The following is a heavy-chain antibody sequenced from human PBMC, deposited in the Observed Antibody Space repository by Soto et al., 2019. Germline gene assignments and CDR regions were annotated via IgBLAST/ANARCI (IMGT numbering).Heavy chain of an antibody. V-gene: IGHV4-59*01. CDR3: ASGRQWLAFDC. J-gene: IGHJ4*02. CDR1: GGSISSYY. CDR2: IYYSGST. Sequence: SETLSLTCTVSGGSISSYYWSWIRQPPGKGLEWIGYIYYSGSTNYNPSLKSRVTISVDTSKNQFSLKLSSVTASDTAVYYCASGRQWLAFDCWGQGTPVTVSS. D-gene: IGHD6-19*01.